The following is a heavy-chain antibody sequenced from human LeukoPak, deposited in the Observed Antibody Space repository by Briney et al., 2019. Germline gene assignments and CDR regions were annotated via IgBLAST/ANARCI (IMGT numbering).Heavy chain of an antibody. D-gene: IGHD4-17*01. CDR3: ARSGGWAYGDYDGFIAFDI. CDR2: ISTYNGNT. V-gene: IGHV1-18*01. Sequence: ASVKVSCKASGYTFTNHGISWVRQAPGQGLEWMGWISTYNGNTNYAQKLQGRVTMTTDTSTSTAYMELRSLRSDDTAVYYCARSGGWAYGDYDGFIAFDIWGQGTMVTVFS. CDR1: GYTFTNHG. J-gene: IGHJ3*02.